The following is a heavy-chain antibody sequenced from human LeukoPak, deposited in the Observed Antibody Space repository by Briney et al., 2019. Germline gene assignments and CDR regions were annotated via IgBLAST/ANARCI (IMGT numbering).Heavy chain of an antibody. CDR1: GFAFSSYA. J-gene: IGHJ2*01. D-gene: IGHD1-26*01. V-gene: IGHV3-30*04. CDR2: ISYDGSKT. CDR3: ARVRGSYDWYFDL. Sequence: GGSVRLSCAASGFAFSSYAMHWVGQAPGKGLEWVAIISYDGSKTYYADSVNGRFTISRDNSKNTLYLQMNSLRPEDSAVYYCARVRGSYDWYFDLWGRGTLITVSS.